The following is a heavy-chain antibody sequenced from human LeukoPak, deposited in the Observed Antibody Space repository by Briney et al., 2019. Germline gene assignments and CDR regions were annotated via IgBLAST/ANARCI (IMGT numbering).Heavy chain of an antibody. Sequence: GGSLRLSCAASGFTVSSSYMSWVRQAPGKGLEWVSVIYSGGSTYYADSVKGRFTISRDNSKNTLYLQMNSLRAEDTAVYYCARDKLGYCSSTGCYERYYYGMDVWGQGTTVTVSS. CDR2: IYSGGST. D-gene: IGHD2-2*01. J-gene: IGHJ6*02. V-gene: IGHV3-53*01. CDR1: GFTVSSSY. CDR3: ARDKLGYCSSTGCYERYYYGMDV.